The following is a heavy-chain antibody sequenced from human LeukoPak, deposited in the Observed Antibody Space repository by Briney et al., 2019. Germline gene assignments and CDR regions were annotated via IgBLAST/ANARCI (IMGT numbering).Heavy chain of an antibody. D-gene: IGHD3-22*01. CDR1: GFTFSNYA. Sequence: PGGSLRLSCAASGFTFSNYAIHWVRQAPGKGLEWVAVISYDGSNKYYADSVKDRLTISRDNSKNALYLQMNSLRAEDTAVYYCARVKYDTSGYYGDYFDYWGQGTLVTVSS. CDR3: ARVKYDTSGYYGDYFDY. V-gene: IGHV3-30-3*01. CDR2: ISYDGSNK. J-gene: IGHJ4*02.